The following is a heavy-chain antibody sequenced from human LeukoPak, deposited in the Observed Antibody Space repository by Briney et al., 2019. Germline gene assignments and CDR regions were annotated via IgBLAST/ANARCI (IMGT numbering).Heavy chain of an antibody. J-gene: IGHJ6*02. Sequence: GESLKISCKGSGYSFTNYWIGWVRQMPGKGLEWMGIIYPGDSDTRYSPSFQGQVTISADRSISTAYLQWSSLKASDTAMYYCARHGISQSKGMGVWGQGTTVTVSS. D-gene: IGHD2-15*01. V-gene: IGHV5-51*01. CDR1: GYSFTNYW. CDR3: ARHGISQSKGMGV. CDR2: IYPGDSDT.